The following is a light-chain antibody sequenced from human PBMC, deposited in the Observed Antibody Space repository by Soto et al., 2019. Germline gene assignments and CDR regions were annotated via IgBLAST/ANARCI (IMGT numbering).Light chain of an antibody. CDR3: QQYSSTPLT. V-gene: IGKV4-1*01. J-gene: IGKJ4*01. CDR2: WAS. CDR1: QSVLFNSNNKSY. Sequence: IVMTQSTGSLALSLGERATINCKANQSVLFNSNNKSYLAWYQQKTGQPPKLLFYWASSRDSGVPDRFSGSGSGTDFTLTITSLQAEDVAVYYCQQYSSTPLTFGGGTKVDIK.